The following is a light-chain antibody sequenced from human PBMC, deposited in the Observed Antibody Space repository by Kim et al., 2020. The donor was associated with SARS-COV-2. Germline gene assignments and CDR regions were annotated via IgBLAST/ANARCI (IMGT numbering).Light chain of an antibody. J-gene: IGLJ3*02. Sequence: GQSINHRRTETSSDGGSYNLVSWDQQRPGKAPKLMIDEVRKRPAGVSNRFSGSKSGNMAYLTISGLQAEDEAAYYGCSYAGSSTLMFGGGTKLTV. CDR2: EVR. CDR3: CSYAGSSTLM. V-gene: IGLV2-23*02. CDR1: SSDGGSYNL.